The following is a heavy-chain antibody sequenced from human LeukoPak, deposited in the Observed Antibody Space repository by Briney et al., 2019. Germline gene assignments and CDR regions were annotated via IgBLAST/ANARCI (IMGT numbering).Heavy chain of an antibody. V-gene: IGHV1-2*02. CDR2: INPNSGGT. CDR1: GHTFTGYY. CDR3: AQSSGWDSLKY. J-gene: IGHJ4*02. Sequence: GASVKVSCEASGHTFTGYYMHWVRQAPGQGLEWMGWINPNSGGTNHAQKFQGRVSMTRDTSISTAYMELSRLRSDDTAVYYCAQSSGWDSLKYWGQGTLVTVSS. D-gene: IGHD6-19*01.